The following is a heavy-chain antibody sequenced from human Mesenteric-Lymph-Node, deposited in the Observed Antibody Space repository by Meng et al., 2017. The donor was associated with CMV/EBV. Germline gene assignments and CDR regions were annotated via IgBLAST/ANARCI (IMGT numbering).Heavy chain of an antibody. J-gene: IGHJ6*02. Sequence: GESLKISCAASGFTFSRSSINWVRQAPGKGLQWVSYIDTSGSTIYYADSVKGRFTISRDNAKNAVYLEMSSLSAEDTAIYYCARDITIFGVSIPNYYSLDVWGQGTTVTVSS. V-gene: IGHV3-48*04. CDR3: ARDITIFGVSIPNYYSLDV. CDR2: IDTSGSTI. D-gene: IGHD3-3*01. CDR1: GFTFSRSS.